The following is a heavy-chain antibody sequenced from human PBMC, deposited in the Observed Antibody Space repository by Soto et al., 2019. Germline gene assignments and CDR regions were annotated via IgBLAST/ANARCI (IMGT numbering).Heavy chain of an antibody. Sequence: QLPLQESGSGLVKPSQTLSLTCAVSGGSISSGGYSWSWIRQPPGKGLEWIGYIYHSGSNYYNPSLKSRVTISVDRSKNQFSLKLSSVTAADTAVYYCARVPGPWGQGTLVTLSS. J-gene: IGHJ5*02. D-gene: IGHD3-10*01. CDR1: GGSISSGGYS. CDR3: ARVPGP. CDR2: IYHSGSN. V-gene: IGHV4-30-2*01.